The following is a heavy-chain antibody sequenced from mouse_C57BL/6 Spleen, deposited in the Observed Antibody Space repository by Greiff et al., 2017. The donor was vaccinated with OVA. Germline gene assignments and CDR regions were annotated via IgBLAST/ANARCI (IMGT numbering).Heavy chain of an antibody. CDR1: GFTFTDYY. Sequence: EVKLLESGGGLVQPGGSLSLSCAASGFTFTDYYMSWVRQPPGTALEWLGFIRNKANGYTTEYSASVKGRFTISRDNSQSILYLQMNALRAEDSATYYCARDCDWYFDVWGTGTTVTVSS. CDR2: IRNKANGYTT. CDR3: ARDCDWYFDV. J-gene: IGHJ1*03. V-gene: IGHV7-3*01.